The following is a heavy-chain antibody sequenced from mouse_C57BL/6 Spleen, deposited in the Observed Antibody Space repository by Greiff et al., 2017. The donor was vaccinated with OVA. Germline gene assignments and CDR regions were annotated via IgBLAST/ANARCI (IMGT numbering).Heavy chain of an antibody. CDR1: GFTFSDYG. CDR2: ISSGSSTI. CDR3: ARRDGNYWYFDV. Sequence: EVKLEESGGGLVKPGGSLKLSCAASGFTFSDYGMHWVRQAPEKGLEWVAYISSGSSTIYYADTVKGRFTISRDNAKNTLFLQMTSLRSEDTAMYYCARRDGNYWYFDVWGTGTTVTVSS. J-gene: IGHJ1*03. V-gene: IGHV5-17*01. D-gene: IGHD2-1*01.